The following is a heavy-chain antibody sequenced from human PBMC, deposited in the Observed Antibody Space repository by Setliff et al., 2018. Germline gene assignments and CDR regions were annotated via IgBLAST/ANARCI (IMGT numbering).Heavy chain of an antibody. V-gene: IGHV4-39*01. D-gene: IGHD3-22*01. CDR2: ICYSGST. CDR1: GASISSSRDY. Sequence: SETLSLTCTVSGASISSSRDYWGWIRQPPGKGLEWIGSICYSGSTYYNPSLKSRATISVDTSKNQFSLKLSSVTAADTAVFYCARLSGYYFDYWGQGTLVNVSS. CDR3: ARLSGYYFDY. J-gene: IGHJ4*02.